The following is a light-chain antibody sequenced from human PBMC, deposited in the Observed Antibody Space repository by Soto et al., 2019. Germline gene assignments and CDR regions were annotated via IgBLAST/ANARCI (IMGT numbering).Light chain of an antibody. CDR3: QQYGSSGT. CDR2: GAS. CDR1: QRVSSSY. V-gene: IGKV3-20*01. J-gene: IGKJ1*01. Sequence: EIVLTQSPGTLSLSPGERATLSCRASQRVSSSYLAWYQQKPGQAPRQLIYGASSRATGIPDRFSGSGSGTDFTLTISTLEPEDFAVYYCQQYGSSGTFGQGTKVDIK.